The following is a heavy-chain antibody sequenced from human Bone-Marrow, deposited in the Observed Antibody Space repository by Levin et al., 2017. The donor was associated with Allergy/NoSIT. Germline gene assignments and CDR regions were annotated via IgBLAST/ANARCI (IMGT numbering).Heavy chain of an antibody. CDR3: TWGGGSYDF. CDR1: GFTFANAW. J-gene: IGHJ4*02. D-gene: IGHD1-26*01. V-gene: IGHV3-15*01. CDR2: IKSETNVGTT. Sequence: GGSLRLSCATSGFTFANAWLTWVRQAPGKGLEWVGRIKSETNVGTTDYAAPVKGRFTISRDEAKKMLFLQMDSLKTEDTAVYYCTWGGGSYDFWGQGTLVSVSS.